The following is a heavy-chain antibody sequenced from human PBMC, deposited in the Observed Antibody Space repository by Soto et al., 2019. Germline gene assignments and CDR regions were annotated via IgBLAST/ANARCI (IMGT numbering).Heavy chain of an antibody. Sequence: GGSLRLSCAASGFTFSSYSMNWVRQAPGKGLEWVSYISSSSSTIYYADSVKGRFTISRDNAKNSLYLQMNSLRAEDTAVYYCARAIRGLSRGHAFDIWGQGTMVTVSS. CDR2: ISSSSSTI. J-gene: IGHJ3*02. CDR3: ARAIRGLSRGHAFDI. V-gene: IGHV3-48*01. D-gene: IGHD3-10*01. CDR1: GFTFSSYS.